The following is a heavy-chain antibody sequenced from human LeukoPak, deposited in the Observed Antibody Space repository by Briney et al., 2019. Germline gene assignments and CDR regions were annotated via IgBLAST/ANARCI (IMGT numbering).Heavy chain of an antibody. J-gene: IGHJ1*01. CDR2: IGTAGDT. D-gene: IGHD3-22*01. Sequence: GGSLRLSCAASGFTFSSYDMHWVRQATGKGLEWVSAIGTAGDTYYPGSVKGRFTISRDNAKNSLYLQMNNLRPDDTAFYYCAKAPPYYSDSSGYFQHWGQGTLVTVSS. CDR3: AKAPPYYSDSSGYFQH. CDR1: GFTFSSYD. V-gene: IGHV3-13*01.